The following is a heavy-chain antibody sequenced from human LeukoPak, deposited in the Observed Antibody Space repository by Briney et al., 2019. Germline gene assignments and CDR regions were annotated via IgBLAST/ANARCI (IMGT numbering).Heavy chain of an antibody. CDR2: ISYDGSNK. CDR1: GFTFSSYG. Sequence: PGGSLRLSCAASGFTFSSYGMHWVRQAPGKGLEWGAVISYDGSNKYYADSVKGRFTISRDNSKNTLYLQMNSLRAEDTAVYYCAKYGGDYHGSGSSGFDYWGQGTLVTVSS. V-gene: IGHV3-30*18. CDR3: AKYGGDYHGSGSSGFDY. D-gene: IGHD3-10*01. J-gene: IGHJ4*02.